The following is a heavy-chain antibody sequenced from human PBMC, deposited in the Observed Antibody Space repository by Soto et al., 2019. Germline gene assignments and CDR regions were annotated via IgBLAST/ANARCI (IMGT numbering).Heavy chain of an antibody. CDR2: ISGSGGST. J-gene: IGHJ4*02. V-gene: IGHV3-23*01. CDR1: GFTFSSYA. D-gene: IGHD3-3*01. CDR3: AKGESYDFGSGYYRDY. Sequence: GGSLRLSCAASGFTFSSYAMSWVRQAPGKGLEWVSAISGSGGSTYYADSVKGRFTISRDNSKNTLYLQMNSLRAEDTAVYYCAKGESYDFGSGYYRDYWGQGTLVTVSS.